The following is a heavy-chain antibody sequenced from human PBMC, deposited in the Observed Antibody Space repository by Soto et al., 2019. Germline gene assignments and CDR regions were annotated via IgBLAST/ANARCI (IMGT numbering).Heavy chain of an antibody. Sequence: ASVKVSCRASGYTFIDYYMHWVRLAPGQGFEWLGRISPKSGATNYAQKFQGRVTMTWDTSLNTAYMELSSLISEDTAVYYCARPPGYISDWYYFDLWGQGTLVTVSS. CDR1: GYTFIDYY. D-gene: IGHD3-9*01. V-gene: IGHV1-2*02. J-gene: IGHJ4*02. CDR2: ISPKSGAT. CDR3: ARPPGYISDWYYFDL.